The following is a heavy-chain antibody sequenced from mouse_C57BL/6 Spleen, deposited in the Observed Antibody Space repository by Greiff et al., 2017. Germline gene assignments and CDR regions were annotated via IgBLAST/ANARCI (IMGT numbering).Heavy chain of an antibody. CDR1: GFTFSSYA. D-gene: IGHD1-1*01. CDR2: ISDGGSYT. CDR3: ARGGGTPRYAMDY. J-gene: IGHJ4*01. Sequence: EVQRVESGGGLVKPGGSLKLSCAASGFTFSSYAMSWVRQTPEKRLEWVATISDGGSYTYYPDNVKGRFTISRDNAKNNLYLQMSHLKSEDTAMYYCARGGGTPRYAMDYWGQGTSVTVSS. V-gene: IGHV5-4*01.